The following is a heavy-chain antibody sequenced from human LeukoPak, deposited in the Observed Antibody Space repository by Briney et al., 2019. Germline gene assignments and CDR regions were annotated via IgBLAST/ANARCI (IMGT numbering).Heavy chain of an antibody. D-gene: IGHD3-10*01. Sequence: ASVKVSCKASGYTFTSYYMHWVRQAPGQGLEWMGIINPSGGSTSYAQKFRGRVTMTRDTSTSTAYMELSRLRSDDTAVYYCARDLYGSGSYPTYWGQGTLVTVSS. CDR1: GYTFTSYY. CDR2: INPSGGST. V-gene: IGHV1-46*01. CDR3: ARDLYGSGSYPTY. J-gene: IGHJ4*02.